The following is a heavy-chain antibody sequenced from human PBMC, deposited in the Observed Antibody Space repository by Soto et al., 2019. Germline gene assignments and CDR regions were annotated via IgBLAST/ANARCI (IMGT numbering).Heavy chain of an antibody. J-gene: IGHJ4*02. CDR3: ARNRITMVRGVLDY. Sequence: QVQLVQSGAEVKKPGSSVKVSCKASGGTFSSYTISWVRQAPGQGLEWMGRIIPILGIANYAQKFQDRVTITADKSTSTAYMELSSLRSEDTAVYYCARNRITMVRGVLDYWGQGTLVTVSS. CDR2: IIPILGIA. CDR1: GGTFSSYT. V-gene: IGHV1-69*02. D-gene: IGHD3-10*01.